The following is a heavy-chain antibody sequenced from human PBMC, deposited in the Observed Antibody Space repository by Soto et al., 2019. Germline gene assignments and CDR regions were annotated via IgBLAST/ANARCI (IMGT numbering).Heavy chain of an antibody. CDR3: ARFTVTRVIDP. D-gene: IGHD4-17*01. V-gene: IGHV1-8*01. J-gene: IGHJ5*02. Sequence: ASLTVSCTPSGYTFTSYDINWERQATGQGLEWMGWMNPNSGNTGYAQKFQGRVTMTRNTSISTAYMELSSLRSEDTAVYYCARFTVTRVIDPWGQGTLVTVSS. CDR1: GYTFTSYD. CDR2: MNPNSGNT.